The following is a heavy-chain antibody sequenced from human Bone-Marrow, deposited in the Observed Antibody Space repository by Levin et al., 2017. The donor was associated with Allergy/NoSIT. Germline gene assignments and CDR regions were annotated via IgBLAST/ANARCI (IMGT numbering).Heavy chain of an antibody. CDR1: GFTFSSYG. J-gene: IGHJ4*02. V-gene: IGHV3-30*18. D-gene: IGHD3-22*01. CDR3: AKSWSSSGYYGSFDY. CDR2: ISYDGSNK. Sequence: PGGSLRLSCAASGFTFSSYGMHWVRQAPGKGLEWVAVISYDGSNKYYADSVKGRFTISRDNSKNTLYLQMNSLRAEDTAVYYCAKSWSSSGYYGSFDYWGQGTLVTVSS.